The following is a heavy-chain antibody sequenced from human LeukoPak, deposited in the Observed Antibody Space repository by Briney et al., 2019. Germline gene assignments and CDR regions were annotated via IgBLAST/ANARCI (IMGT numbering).Heavy chain of an antibody. CDR3: ARDDNHAFEY. V-gene: IGHV1-2*02. CDR2: INPSSGGT. J-gene: IGHJ4*02. D-gene: IGHD1-1*01. CDR1: GYTFTGYY. Sequence: ASVTVSCKASGYTFTGYYLHWVRQAPGQGLEWMGWINPSSGGTNYAQKFQGRVTMTRDTSISTTYMELSRLRSDDTAVYYCARDDNHAFEYWGQGILVTVSS.